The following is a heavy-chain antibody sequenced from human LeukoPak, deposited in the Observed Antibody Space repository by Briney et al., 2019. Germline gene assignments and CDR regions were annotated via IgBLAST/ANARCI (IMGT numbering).Heavy chain of an antibody. J-gene: IGHJ4*02. CDR3: ARVRVTPYISIDS. D-gene: IGHD4-23*01. CDR2: IYYSGST. CDR1: GGSISSSSYY. Sequence: PSETLSLTCTVSGGSISSSSYYWGWIRQPPGTGLEWIGSIYYSGSTYYNPSLKSRVTISVDTSKNQFSLKLNSVTAADTAVYYCARVRVTPYISIDSWGQGTLVTVSS. V-gene: IGHV4-39*07.